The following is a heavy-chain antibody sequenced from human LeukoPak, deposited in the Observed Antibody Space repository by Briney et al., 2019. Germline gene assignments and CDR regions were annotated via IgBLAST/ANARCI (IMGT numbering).Heavy chain of an antibody. Sequence: GGSLRLSCEASGFTFSTYWMIWVRQAPGRGLEWVANINQDGSKKYYVDSIKGRFTISRDNAKNSLYLQMISLRAEDTALYYCARVFSGWYGNYMDVWGKGTTVTVSS. CDR2: INQDGSKK. CDR1: GFTFSTYW. D-gene: IGHD6-19*01. V-gene: IGHV3-7*01. J-gene: IGHJ6*03. CDR3: ARVFSGWYGNYMDV.